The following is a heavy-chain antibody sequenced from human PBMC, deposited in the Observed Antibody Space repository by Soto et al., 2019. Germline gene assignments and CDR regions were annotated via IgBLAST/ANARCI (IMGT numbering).Heavy chain of an antibody. Sequence: GGSLRLSCAGSGFIFSDYYMSWIRQVPGKGLERISYISSSGSYTNYADSVKGRFTISRDSVKNSLYLQMNSLSPEDTAVYHCARDRGYYDSSGYYHDYWGQGTLVTVSS. CDR1: GFIFSDYY. CDR3: ARDRGYYDSSGYYHDY. J-gene: IGHJ4*02. CDR2: ISSSGSYT. V-gene: IGHV3-11*05. D-gene: IGHD3-22*01.